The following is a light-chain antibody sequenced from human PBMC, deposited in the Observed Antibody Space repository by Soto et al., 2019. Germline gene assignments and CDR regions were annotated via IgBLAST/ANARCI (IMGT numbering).Light chain of an antibody. V-gene: IGKV3-15*01. CDR2: GAS. Sequence: EIVMTQSPASLSVSPWERAALSCRASQSVSSNLAWYQQKPGQAPRLLIYGASTRATGIPARFSGSGSGTEFTLTISSLQSEHFATYYCQQTRSYPSTFGGGTKVDIK. J-gene: IGKJ4*01. CDR1: QSVSSN. CDR3: QQTRSYPST.